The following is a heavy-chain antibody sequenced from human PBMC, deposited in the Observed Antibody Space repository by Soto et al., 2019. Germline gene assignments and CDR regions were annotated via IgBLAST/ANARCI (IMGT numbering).Heavy chain of an antibody. Sequence: ASVKVSCKASGYTFTSYGISWVRQAPGQGLEWMGWISAYNGNTNYAQKLQGRVTVTTDTSTSTAYMELRSLRSDDTAVYYCASNWYYDFWSGYSQYYYYYGMDVWGQGTTVTVSS. V-gene: IGHV1-18*01. J-gene: IGHJ6*02. CDR1: GYTFTSYG. CDR3: ASNWYYDFWSGYSQYYYYYGMDV. CDR2: ISAYNGNT. D-gene: IGHD3-3*01.